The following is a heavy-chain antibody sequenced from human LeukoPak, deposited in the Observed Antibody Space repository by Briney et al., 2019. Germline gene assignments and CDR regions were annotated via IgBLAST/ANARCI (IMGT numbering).Heavy chain of an antibody. CDR2: INTNAGNP. Sequence: GASVKVSCKASGYAFTSYAMNWVRQAPGQGLEWMGWINTNAGNPTYAQGFTEQFVSSLDTSVSTAYLQISSLKAEDTAVYYCARGLLVTIDYWGQGTLVTVSS. V-gene: IGHV7-4-1*02. J-gene: IGHJ4*02. D-gene: IGHD2-21*02. CDR3: ARGLLVTIDY. CDR1: GYAFTSYA.